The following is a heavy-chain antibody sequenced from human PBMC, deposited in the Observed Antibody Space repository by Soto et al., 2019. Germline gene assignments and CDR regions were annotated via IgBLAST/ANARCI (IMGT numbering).Heavy chain of an antibody. Sequence: PGGSLRLSCAASGFIFSSYAMSGVRQAPGKGLEWVSAIRGSGGSTYYADSVKGRFTISRDNSKNTQYLQMNSLRAEDTAVYYDEIVGATSAFDIWGQGTMVTVSS. D-gene: IGHD1-26*01. V-gene: IGHV3-23*01. CDR3: EIVGATSAFDI. CDR2: IRGSGGST. CDR1: GFIFSSYA. J-gene: IGHJ3*02.